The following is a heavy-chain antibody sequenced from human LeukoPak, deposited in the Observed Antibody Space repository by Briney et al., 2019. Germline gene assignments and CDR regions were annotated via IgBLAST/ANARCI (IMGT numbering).Heavy chain of an antibody. CDR3: ARRQTLAAAGPGYDY. J-gene: IGHJ4*02. V-gene: IGHV4-39*01. CDR2: IYYSGST. D-gene: IGHD6-13*01. CDR1: GGSISSSSYY. Sequence: SETLSLTCTVSGGSISSSSYYWGWIRQPPGKGLEWIGSIYYSGSTYYNPSPKSRVTISVDTSKNQFSLKLSSVTAADTAVYYCARRQTLAAAGPGYDYWGQGTLVTVSS.